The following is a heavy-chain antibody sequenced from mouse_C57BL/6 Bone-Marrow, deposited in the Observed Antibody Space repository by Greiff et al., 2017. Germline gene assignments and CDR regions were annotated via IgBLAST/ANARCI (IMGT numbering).Heavy chain of an antibody. V-gene: IGHV1-52*01. D-gene: IGHD2-5*01. Sequence: QVQLQQPGAELVRPGSSVKLSCKASGYTFTSYWMHWVKQRPIQGLEWIGNIDPSDSETHYNQKFKDKATLTVDKSSSTAYMQLSSLTSEDSAVYYCARNGNYYSNSWFAYWGQGTLVTVSA. CDR3: ARNGNYYSNSWFAY. CDR1: GYTFTSYW. CDR2: IDPSDSET. J-gene: IGHJ3*01.